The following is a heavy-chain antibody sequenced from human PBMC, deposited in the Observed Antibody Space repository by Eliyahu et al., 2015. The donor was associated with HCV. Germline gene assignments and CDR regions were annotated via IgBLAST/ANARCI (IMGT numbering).Heavy chain of an antibody. CDR2: MNPQNGGT. CDR1: GYTFSGYF. Sequence: QVQLVQSGAEGKKPGASVQVSCKASGYTFSGYFIHWIRQAPGQGLEWMGWMNPQNGGTNFAQKFRDRVTMTRDTSISTAYMELRNLRPDDTAVYYCARPYCSGGRCYSYFDSWGQGALVTVSS. CDR3: ARPYCSGGRCYSYFDS. D-gene: IGHD2-15*01. V-gene: IGHV1-2*02. J-gene: IGHJ4*02.